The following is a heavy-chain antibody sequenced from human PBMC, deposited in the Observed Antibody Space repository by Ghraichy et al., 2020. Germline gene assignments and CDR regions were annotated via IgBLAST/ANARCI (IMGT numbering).Heavy chain of an antibody. D-gene: IGHD3-9*01. V-gene: IGHV4-59*01. CDR1: GGSISSYY. CDR2: IYYSGST. CDR3: ARVGLRYFDGPDY. J-gene: IGHJ4*02. Sequence: SETLSLTCTVSGGSISSYYWSWIRQPPGKGLEWIGYIYYSGSTNYNPSLKSRVTISVDTSKNQFSLKLSSVTAADTAVYYCARVGLRYFDGPDYWGQGTLVTVSS.